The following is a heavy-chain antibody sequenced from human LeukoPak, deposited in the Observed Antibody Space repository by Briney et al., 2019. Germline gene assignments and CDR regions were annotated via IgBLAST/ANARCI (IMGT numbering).Heavy chain of an antibody. J-gene: IGHJ4*02. CDR1: GFTFSSYS. CDR2: ISSSSIYI. CDR3: ARAGYDILTGYYSSVY. Sequence: GGSLRLSCAASGFTFSSYSMNWVRQAPGKGLEWVSSISSSSIYIYYADSVKGRFTISRDNAKNSLYLQMNSLRAEDTAVYYCARAGYDILTGYYSSVYWGQGTLVTVSS. D-gene: IGHD3-9*01. V-gene: IGHV3-21*01.